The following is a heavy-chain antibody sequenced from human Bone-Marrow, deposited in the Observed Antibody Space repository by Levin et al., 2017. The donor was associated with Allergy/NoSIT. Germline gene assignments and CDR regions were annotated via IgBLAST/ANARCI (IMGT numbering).Heavy chain of an antibody. D-gene: IGHD2-2*01. J-gene: IGHJ6*02. CDR2: IFYNGNT. CDR3: GQEEYSYASGDYAYAVDV. V-gene: IGHV4-39*07. Sequence: SETLSLTCIVSGASISTSSRYWVWIHQPPGKGLEWIGNIFYNGNTHYNPSLKSRVTISIDAPKNQFSLRLSSVTAADTAVYYCGQEEYSYASGDYAYAVDVWGQGTSVTVSS. CDR1: GASISTSSRY.